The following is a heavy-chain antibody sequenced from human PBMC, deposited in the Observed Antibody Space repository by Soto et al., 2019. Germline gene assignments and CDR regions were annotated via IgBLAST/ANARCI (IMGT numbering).Heavy chain of an antibody. D-gene: IGHD1-1*01. CDR2: ISDDGHTT. J-gene: IGHJ4*02. V-gene: IGHV3-23*01. CDR1: EFTFATYA. Sequence: ELQLLESGGGLVQPGGSLTLFCTASEFTFATYAMAWVRQAPGKGLEWVSSISDDGHTTHYADAVKRRITISRDNSKNTLYLQINSLRADDTAIYFCAHVTIITSTFSDFLGQGTQVTVSS. CDR3: AHVTIITSTFSDF.